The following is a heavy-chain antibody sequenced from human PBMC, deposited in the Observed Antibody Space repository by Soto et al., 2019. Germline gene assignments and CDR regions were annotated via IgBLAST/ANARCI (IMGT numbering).Heavy chain of an antibody. V-gene: IGHV3-23*01. J-gene: IGHJ2*01. CDR2: ISGSGGST. Sequence: EVQLLESGGGLVQPGGSLRLSCAASGFTFTSYAMNWVRQAPGKGLEWVSVISGSGGSTYYADSVKGRFTISRDNSKNTLYLQMNSLRAEDPAVYYCAKRTTGWYFELWGRGTLVTVSS. CDR3: AKRTTGWYFEL. CDR1: GFTFTSYA.